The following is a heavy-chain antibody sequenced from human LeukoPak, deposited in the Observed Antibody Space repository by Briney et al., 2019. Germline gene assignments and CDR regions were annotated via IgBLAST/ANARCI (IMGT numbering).Heavy chain of an antibody. D-gene: IGHD3-16*01. CDR2: ISYDGSNK. V-gene: IGHV3-30*04. Sequence: PGRSLRLSCAASGFTFSSYALHWVRQAPGEGLEWVAVISYDGSNKYYADSVKGRFTVSRDNSKNTLYLQMNSLRAEDTAVYYCARSFRGDRYYFDYWGQGTLVTVSS. CDR3: ARSFRGDRYYFDY. J-gene: IGHJ4*02. CDR1: GFTFSSYA.